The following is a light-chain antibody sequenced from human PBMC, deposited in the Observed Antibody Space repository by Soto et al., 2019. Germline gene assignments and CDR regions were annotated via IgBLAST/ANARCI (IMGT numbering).Light chain of an antibody. CDR3: QQYDTTSRT. J-gene: IGKJ1*01. CDR1: QSVLYSSNNKNY. CDR2: WAS. Sequence: DIVMTQSPDSLAVSLGERATINCRSSQSVLYSSNNKNYLAWYQQRPGQPPKLLIYWASTRESGVPDRFSGSGSGTDFTLTISSLQAEDVAVYYFQQYDTTSRTFGQGTKVDIK. V-gene: IGKV4-1*01.